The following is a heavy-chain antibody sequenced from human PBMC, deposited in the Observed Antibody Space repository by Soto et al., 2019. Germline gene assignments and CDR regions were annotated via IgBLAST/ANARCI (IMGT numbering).Heavy chain of an antibody. CDR3: AKDPAALYGSGSYLPDYFDC. CDR1: GFTFSSYA. J-gene: IGHJ4*02. CDR2: ISGSGGST. V-gene: IGHV3-23*01. Sequence: GGSLRLSCAASGFTFSSYAMSWVRQAPGKGLEWVSAISGSGGSTYYADSVKGRFTISRDNSKNTLYLQMNSLRAEDTAVYYCAKDPAALYGSGSYLPDYFDCWGQGPLVTVSS. D-gene: IGHD3-10*01.